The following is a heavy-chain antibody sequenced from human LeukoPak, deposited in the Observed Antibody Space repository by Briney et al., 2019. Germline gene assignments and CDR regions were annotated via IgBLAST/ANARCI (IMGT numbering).Heavy chain of an antibody. CDR2: ISGSGGST. CDR1: GFTFGNYG. CDR3: AKDSDYYDSSGYWSWDYFDY. Sequence: GGSLRLSCAASGFTFGNYGMHWVRQAPGKGLEWVSAISGSGGSTYYADSVKGRFTISRDNSKNTLYLQMNSLRAEDTAVYYCAKDSDYYDSSGYWSWDYFDYWGQGTLVTVSS. D-gene: IGHD3-22*01. J-gene: IGHJ4*02. V-gene: IGHV3-23*01.